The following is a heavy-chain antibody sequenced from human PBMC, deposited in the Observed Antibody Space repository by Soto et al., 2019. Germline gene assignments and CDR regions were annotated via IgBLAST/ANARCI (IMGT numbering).Heavy chain of an antibody. Sequence: GGSLRLSCAASGFTFSTYAMSWVRQAPGKGLEWVSGVSTDGSTYYVDSVKGRFTISRDKSKNTLYLQLNSLRAEDTAVYYCAKLAGTGYYYYMDVWGKGTTVTVSS. V-gene: IGHV3-23*01. CDR1: GFTFSTYA. D-gene: IGHD6-19*01. CDR2: VSTDGST. CDR3: AKLAGTGYYYYMDV. J-gene: IGHJ6*03.